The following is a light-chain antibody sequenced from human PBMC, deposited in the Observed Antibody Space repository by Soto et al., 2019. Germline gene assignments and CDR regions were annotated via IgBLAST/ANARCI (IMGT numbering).Light chain of an antibody. V-gene: IGKV3-15*01. J-gene: IGKJ1*01. Sequence: EIVMTQSPATLSVSPGERATLYCRASRSVSNRLAWYQQRPGQAPRLLIYRASARATGIPARFSGSGSGTEFTLTISSLQSEDFAIYYCQQSSDWPRTFGQGTKVEIK. CDR3: QQSSDWPRT. CDR2: RAS. CDR1: RSVSNR.